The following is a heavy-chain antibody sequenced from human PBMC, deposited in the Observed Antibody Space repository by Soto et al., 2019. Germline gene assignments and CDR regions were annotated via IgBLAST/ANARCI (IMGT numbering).Heavy chain of an antibody. CDR1: GFTFSSYG. CDR2: ISYDGSNK. Sequence: LRLSCAASGFTFSSYGMHWVRQAPGKGLEWVAVISYDGSNKYYADSVKGRFTISRDNSKNTLYLQMNSLRAEDTAVYYCAKARAWDDILTGYFPDDAFDIWGQGTMVTVS. CDR3: AKARAWDDILTGYFPDDAFDI. V-gene: IGHV3-30*18. D-gene: IGHD3-9*01. J-gene: IGHJ3*02.